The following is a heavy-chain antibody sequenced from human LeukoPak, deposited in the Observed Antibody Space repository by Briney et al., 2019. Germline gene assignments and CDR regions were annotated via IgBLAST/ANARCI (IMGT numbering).Heavy chain of an antibody. D-gene: IGHD1-26*01. CDR3: AKLLLETGGIGEEFDY. CDR1: GFTLSSYA. CDR2: IRYDGNKK. J-gene: IGHJ4*02. V-gene: IGHV3-30*02. Sequence: GGSLRLSCAASGFTLSSYAMYWVRQAPGKGLEWVAFIRYDGNKKYYAHSVKGRFTISRDNSRNTVYLQMNSLTSEDTAVYYCAKLLLETGGIGEEFDYWGQGTLVTVSS.